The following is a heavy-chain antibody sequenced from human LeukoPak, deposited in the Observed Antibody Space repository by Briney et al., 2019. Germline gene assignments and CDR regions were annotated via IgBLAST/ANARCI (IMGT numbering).Heavy chain of an antibody. CDR2: ITPFNGNT. J-gene: IGHJ4*02. CDR3: ARATPDGFDY. CDR1: GYTFTYRY. D-gene: IGHD2-15*01. V-gene: IGHV1-45*02. Sequence: ASVKVSCKASGYTFTYRYLHWVRQAPGQALEWMGWITPFNGNTNYAQKFQGRVTMTRDTSISTAYMELSSLRSEDTAVYYCARATPDGFDYXXXGXLVTVSS.